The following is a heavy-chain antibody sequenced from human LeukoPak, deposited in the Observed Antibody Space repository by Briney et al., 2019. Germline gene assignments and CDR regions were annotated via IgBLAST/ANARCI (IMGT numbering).Heavy chain of an antibody. V-gene: IGHV4-38-2*02. CDR1: GYSISSGYF. D-gene: IGHD3-3*01. J-gene: IGHJ4*02. CDR3: ARVAQLRFLEWSQYYFDY. CDR2: VHHDGIT. Sequence: PSETLSLTCSISGYSISSGYFWGWIQQPPGKGLELIGNVHHDGITYYNPSLKSRVTISVDTSKNQFSLKLSSVTAADTAVYYCARVAQLRFLEWSQYYFDYWGQGTLVTVSS.